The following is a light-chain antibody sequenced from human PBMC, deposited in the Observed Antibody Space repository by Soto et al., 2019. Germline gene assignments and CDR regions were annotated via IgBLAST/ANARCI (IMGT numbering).Light chain of an antibody. Sequence: DIHMTQFPSSLSASVGDRVTITCRASQSISTSLNWYQQKPGKAPNLLIYTASTFQSGVPSRFSGSGSGTDFTLTITSLQPEDFATYYCQQTYTSPFTFGPRTKVDIK. J-gene: IGKJ3*01. CDR2: TAS. V-gene: IGKV1-39*01. CDR3: QQTYTSPFT. CDR1: QSISTS.